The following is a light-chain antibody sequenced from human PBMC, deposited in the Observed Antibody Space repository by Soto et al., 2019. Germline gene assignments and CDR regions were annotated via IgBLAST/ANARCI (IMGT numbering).Light chain of an antibody. CDR1: QSVSSY. Sequence: EIVLTQSPATLSLSPGERATLSCRASQSVSSYLAWYQHKPGQAPRLLIYDASNRATGIPARFSGSGSGTDFTLTISRLEPADFAVYYCLHRDNWPLTFGGGTKVEIK. J-gene: IGKJ4*01. CDR2: DAS. V-gene: IGKV3-11*01. CDR3: LHRDNWPLT.